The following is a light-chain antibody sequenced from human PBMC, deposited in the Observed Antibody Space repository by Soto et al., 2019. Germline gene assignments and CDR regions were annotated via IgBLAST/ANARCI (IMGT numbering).Light chain of an antibody. CDR3: QQYNHYSSST. CDR1: QSISKW. J-gene: IGKJ2*01. V-gene: IGKV1-5*01. Sequence: DIQLTQSPSTLSASVGHRVAITCRASQSISKWLAWYQHQPGKAPKRLIHDASILQSGVPSRFSGSGSGTEFNLTITSLQPDDFATYYCQQYNHYSSSTFGQGTKLQTK. CDR2: DAS.